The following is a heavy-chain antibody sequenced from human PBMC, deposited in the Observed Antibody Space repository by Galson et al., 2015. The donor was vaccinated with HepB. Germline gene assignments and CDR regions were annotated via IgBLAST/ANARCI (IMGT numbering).Heavy chain of an antibody. V-gene: IGHV4-39*01. CDR1: GVSISSSPYY. J-gene: IGHJ4*02. D-gene: IGHD1-14*01. CDR2: ISYTGNT. Sequence: SETLSLTCSVSGVSISSSPYYWGWIRQPPGKGLEWLGGISYTGNTYYNPSLRSRVPLSLDTSQNQFPLSLSSLTATDTAVYYCARRRFRTVTGMDYWGRGILVTVSS. CDR3: ARRRFRTVTGMDY.